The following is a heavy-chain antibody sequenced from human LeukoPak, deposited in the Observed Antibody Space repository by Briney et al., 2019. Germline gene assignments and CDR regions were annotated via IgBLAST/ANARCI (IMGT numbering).Heavy chain of an antibody. CDR2: ISSSSSYI. Sequence: GGPLRLSRAASGFTFRRYSMNWVRQAPGKGLEWVSSISSSSSYIYYADSVKGRFTISRDNAKNSLYLQMNSLRAEDTAVYYCARDIWFGIDAFDIWGQGTMVTVSS. CDR3: ARDIWFGIDAFDI. D-gene: IGHD3-10*01. J-gene: IGHJ3*02. CDR1: GFTFRRYS. V-gene: IGHV3-21*01.